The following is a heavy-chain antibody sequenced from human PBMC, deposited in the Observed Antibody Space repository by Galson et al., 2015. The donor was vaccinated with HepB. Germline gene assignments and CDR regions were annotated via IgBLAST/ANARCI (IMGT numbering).Heavy chain of an antibody. J-gene: IGHJ4*02. CDR1: GGSISSSY. D-gene: IGHD6-19*01. CDR2: ISYSGST. Sequence: LSLTCTVSGGSISSSYWSWIRQPPGKGLEWIGYISYSGSTNYNPSLKSRVTISVDTSKNQFSLKLSSVTAADTAVYYCAGGQWLAYYFDYWGQGTLVTVSS. V-gene: IGHV4-59*01. CDR3: AGGQWLAYYFDY.